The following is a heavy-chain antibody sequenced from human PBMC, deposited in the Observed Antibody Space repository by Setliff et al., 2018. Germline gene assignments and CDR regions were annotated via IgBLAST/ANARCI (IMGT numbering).Heavy chain of an antibody. J-gene: IGHJ6*02. CDR3: ASTDYDILTGYYPYGMDV. V-gene: IGHV4-39*07. CDR2: VYYSGNT. CDR1: GGSISTTDYY. Sequence: ASETLSLTCTVSGGSISTTDYYWGWIRQPPGKGLEWIGCVYYSGNTYYSPSLKSRVTISVDTSKNQFSLKLSSVTAADTAVYYCASTDYDILTGYYPYGMDVWGQGTTVTVSS. D-gene: IGHD3-9*01.